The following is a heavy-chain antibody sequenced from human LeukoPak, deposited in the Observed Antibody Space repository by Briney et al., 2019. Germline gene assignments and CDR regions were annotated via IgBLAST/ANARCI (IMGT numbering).Heavy chain of an antibody. Sequence: PSETLSLTCTVSGGSISSYYWSWIRQPPGKGLEWIGYIYYSGSTNYNPSLKSRVTISVDTSKNQFSLKLSSVTAADTAVYYCASGPIRLLGGNWFDPWGQGTLVTVSS. J-gene: IGHJ5*02. D-gene: IGHD3-16*01. CDR2: IYYSGST. V-gene: IGHV4-59*01. CDR3: ASGPIRLLGGNWFDP. CDR1: GGSISSYY.